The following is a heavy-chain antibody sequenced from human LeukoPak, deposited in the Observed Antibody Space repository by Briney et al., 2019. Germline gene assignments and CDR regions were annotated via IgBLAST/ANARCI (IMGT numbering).Heavy chain of an antibody. D-gene: IGHD1-14*01. CDR2: ISSSSSYI. CDR1: GFTFSSYA. Sequence: GRSLRLSCAASGFTFSSYAMHWVRQAPGKGLEWVSSISSSSSYIYYADSVKGRFTISRDNAKNSLYLQMNSLRAEDTAVYYCARVLYDELEPLPGFWGQGTMVTVSS. V-gene: IGHV3-21*01. CDR3: ARVLYDELEPLPGF. J-gene: IGHJ3*01.